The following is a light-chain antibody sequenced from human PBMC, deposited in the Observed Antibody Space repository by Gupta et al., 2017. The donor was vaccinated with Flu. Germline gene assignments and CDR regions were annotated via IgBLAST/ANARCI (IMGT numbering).Light chain of an antibody. CDR3: QQYYSTPAV. CDR2: WAS. CDR1: QSVLYSSNNKNY. Sequence: DIVMTQSPDFLAVSLGERANINCKSSQSVLYSSNNKNYLDWYQQKPGQPPKLVIYWASTQESGVPDRFSGSGSRADFPLTISSLQADDVAVYYCQQYYSTPAVFGQGTRLEIK. V-gene: IGKV4-1*01. J-gene: IGKJ5*01.